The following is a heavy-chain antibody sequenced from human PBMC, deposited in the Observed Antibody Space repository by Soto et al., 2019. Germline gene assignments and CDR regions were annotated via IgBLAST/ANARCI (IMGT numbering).Heavy chain of an antibody. V-gene: IGHV1-69*02. CDR2: IIPNRGIA. J-gene: IGHJ4*02. CDR1: GYTFTGYY. Sequence: SVKVSCKASGYTFTGYYMHWVRQAPGQGLEWMGRIIPNRGIANYAQKFQGRVTITADKSTSTAYMELSSLRSEDTAVYYCARMGFTTVYYFDYWGQGTLVTVSS. CDR3: ARMGFTTVYYFDY. D-gene: IGHD4-17*01.